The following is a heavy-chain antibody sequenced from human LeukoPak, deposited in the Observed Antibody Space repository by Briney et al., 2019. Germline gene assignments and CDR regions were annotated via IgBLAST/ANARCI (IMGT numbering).Heavy chain of an antibody. CDR2: ISSSSYI. CDR3: ARSLFLTAVAATAPRYYYYYGMDV. CDR1: GFTFSSYS. D-gene: IGHD6-19*01. V-gene: IGHV3-21*01. Sequence: GGSLRLSCAASGFTFSSYSMNWVRQAPGKGLEWVSSISSSSYIYYADSVKGRFTISRDNAKNSLYLQMNSLRAEDTAVCYCARSLFLTAVAATAPRYYYYYGMDVWGKGTTVTVSS. J-gene: IGHJ6*04.